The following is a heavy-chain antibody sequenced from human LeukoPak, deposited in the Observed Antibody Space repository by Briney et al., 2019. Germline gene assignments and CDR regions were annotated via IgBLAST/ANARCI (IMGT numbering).Heavy chain of an antibody. J-gene: IGHJ4*02. CDR3: ARAQYSGISFDY. V-gene: IGHV1-46*01. CDR1: GYTFTSYY. D-gene: IGHD6-13*01. Sequence: ASVKVSCKASGYTFTSYYMHWVRQAPGQGLEWMGIIDPSGGSTSYAQKFQGRVTMTRDMSTSTVYMELSSLRSEDTAVYYCARAQYSGISFDYWGQGTLVTVSS. CDR2: IDPSGGST.